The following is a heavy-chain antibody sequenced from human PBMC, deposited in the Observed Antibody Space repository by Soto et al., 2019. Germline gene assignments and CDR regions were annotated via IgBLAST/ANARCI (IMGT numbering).Heavy chain of an antibody. V-gene: IGHV4-59*01. CDR3: ARVGGVAARTFDY. J-gene: IGHJ4*02. Sequence: SETLSLTCTVSGGSISPFYLSWVRQPPGKGLEWIGYLYYSGNTNYNPSLKSRVTISVDASKNQVSLRLTSVTAADTAVYYCARVGGVAARTFDYWGQGTVVTVSS. CDR1: GGSISPFY. CDR2: LYYSGNT. D-gene: IGHD2-15*01.